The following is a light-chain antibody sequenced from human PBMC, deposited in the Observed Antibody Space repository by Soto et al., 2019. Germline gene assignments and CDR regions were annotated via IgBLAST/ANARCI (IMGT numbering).Light chain of an antibody. V-gene: IGKV1-5*01. J-gene: IGKJ1*01. CDR2: DAS. CDR1: QSINNW. CDR3: QQYQTYRT. Sequence: DIQMTQSPSTLSASVGDRVTITCRASQSINNWVAWYQQKPGKTPKFLIYDASSLKSGVPSRFSGSGSGTEFTLTVSSRQPDDFATYYCQQYQTYRTFGQGTKV.